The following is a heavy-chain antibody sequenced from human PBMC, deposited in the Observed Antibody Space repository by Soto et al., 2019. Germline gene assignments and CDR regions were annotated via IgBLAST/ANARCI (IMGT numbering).Heavy chain of an antibody. CDR3: TTETRGGYSYGPNWFDP. D-gene: IGHD5-18*01. CDR2: IKSKTDGGTT. CDR1: GFTSSNAW. V-gene: IGHV3-15*01. J-gene: IGHJ5*02. Sequence: EGSLRLSCAASGFTSSNAWMSWVRQAPGKGLEWVGRIKSKTDGGTTDYAAPVKGRFTISRDDSKNTLYLQMNSLKTEDTAVYYCTTETRGGYSYGPNWFDPWGQGTLVTVSS.